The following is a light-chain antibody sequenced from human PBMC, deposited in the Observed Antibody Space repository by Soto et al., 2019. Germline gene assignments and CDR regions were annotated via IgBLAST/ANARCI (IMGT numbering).Light chain of an antibody. Sequence: DIHMTQSPSTLSASLGDIVTITWGASESVSGWLAWYQQKPGKAPKLLISKVSTLETGVPSRFSGSGSETEFTLTIGSLQPDDFATYYCQQHHSLWTFGQGTKVDIK. CDR2: KVS. CDR1: ESVSGW. CDR3: QQHHSLWT. J-gene: IGKJ1*01. V-gene: IGKV1-5*03.